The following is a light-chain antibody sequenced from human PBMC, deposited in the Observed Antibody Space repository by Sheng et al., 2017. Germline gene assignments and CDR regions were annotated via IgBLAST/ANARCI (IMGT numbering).Light chain of an antibody. CDR1: QSISDN. CDR2: GAS. V-gene: IGKV3-15*01. Sequence: EITMTQSPVTLSVSPGERVTLSCRASQSISDNVAWYQQRPGQAPRLLIHGASTRATGTPARFSGSGSGAEFTLSISSLQSEDLGVYYCQQYNNWPSFTFGPGDHPGY. J-gene: IGKJ2*01. CDR3: QQYNNWPSFT.